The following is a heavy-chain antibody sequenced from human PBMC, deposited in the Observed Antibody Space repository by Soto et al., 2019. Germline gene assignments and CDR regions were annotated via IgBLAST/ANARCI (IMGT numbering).Heavy chain of an antibody. D-gene: IGHD2-15*01. V-gene: IGHV4-31*03. CDR1: GGSISSGGYY. Sequence: QVQLQESGPGLVKPSQTLSLTCTVSGGSISSGGYYWSWIRQHPGKGLEWIGYIYYSGSTYYNPSLESRVTISVDTSKNQFSLKLSSVTAADTAVYYCARWGRYCSGGSCTSNWFDPWGQGTLVTVSS. CDR2: IYYSGST. CDR3: ARWGRYCSGGSCTSNWFDP. J-gene: IGHJ5*02.